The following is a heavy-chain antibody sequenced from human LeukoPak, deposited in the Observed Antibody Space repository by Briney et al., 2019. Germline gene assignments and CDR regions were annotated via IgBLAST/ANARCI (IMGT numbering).Heavy chain of an antibody. V-gene: IGHV4-4*02. CDR2: IYHSGST. J-gene: IGHJ5*02. D-gene: IGHD6-13*01. CDR3: AREWVAAAGTSFDP. CDR1: GGSISSSNW. Sequence: SGTLSLTCAVSGGSISSSNWWSWVRQPPGKGLEWIGEIYHSGSTYYNPSLKSRVTISVDTSKNQFSLKLSSVTAADTAVYYCAREWVAAAGTSFDPWGQGTLVTVSS.